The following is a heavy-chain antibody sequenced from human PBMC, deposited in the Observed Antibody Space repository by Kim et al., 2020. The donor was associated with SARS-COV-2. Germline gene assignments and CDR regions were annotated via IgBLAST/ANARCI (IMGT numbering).Heavy chain of an antibody. J-gene: IGHJ4*02. V-gene: IGHV3-23*01. CDR3: AKDPFYYYDSSGFLD. Sequence: DSVKGRFTISRDISKNTLYLQMNSLRAEDTAVYYCAKDPFYYYDSSGFLDWGQGTLVTVSS. D-gene: IGHD3-22*01.